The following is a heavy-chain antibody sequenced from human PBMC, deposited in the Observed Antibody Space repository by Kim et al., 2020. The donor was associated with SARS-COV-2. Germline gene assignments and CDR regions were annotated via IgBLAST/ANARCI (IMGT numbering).Heavy chain of an antibody. D-gene: IGHD2-2*01. V-gene: IGHV3-21*01. J-gene: IGHJ4*02. Sequence: DSVRGQFTISRDNAKNSLYLQMNSLRAEDTAVYYCARAYCSSTSCQGMGYWGQGTLVTVSS. CDR3: ARAYCSSTSCQGMGY.